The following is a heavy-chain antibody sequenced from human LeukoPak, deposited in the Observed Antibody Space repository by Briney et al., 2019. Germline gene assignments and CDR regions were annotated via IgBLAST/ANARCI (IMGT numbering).Heavy chain of an antibody. J-gene: IGHJ5*02. Sequence: KASETLSLTCTVSGGSISSYYWSWIRQPPGKGLEWIGCIYYSGSTNYNPSLKSRVTISVDTSKNQFSLKLSSVTAADTAVYYCARDGTQDSSGEGWFDPWGQGTLVTVSS. CDR3: ARDGTQDSSGEGWFDP. CDR2: IYYSGST. CDR1: GGSISSYY. V-gene: IGHV4-59*01. D-gene: IGHD6-19*01.